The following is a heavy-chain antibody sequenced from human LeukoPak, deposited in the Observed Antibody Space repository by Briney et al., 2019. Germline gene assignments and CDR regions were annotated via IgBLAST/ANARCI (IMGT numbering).Heavy chain of an antibody. CDR1: GFTFSTYG. Sequence: GGSLRLSCVASGFTFSTYGMSWVRQAPGKGLEWVSAISGDGDTTDYADSVKGRFTISRDNSKNTLYLQMNSLRAEDTAVYYCAKAAVGSGQNWFDPWGQGTLVTVSS. J-gene: IGHJ5*02. V-gene: IGHV3-23*01. CDR3: AKAAVGSGQNWFDP. D-gene: IGHD6-19*01. CDR2: ISGDGDTT.